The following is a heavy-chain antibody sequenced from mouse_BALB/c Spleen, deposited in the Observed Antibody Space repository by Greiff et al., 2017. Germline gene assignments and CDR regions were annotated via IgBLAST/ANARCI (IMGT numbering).Heavy chain of an antibody. CDR3: ARDGKGWYFDV. V-gene: IGHV1S41*01. CDR2: IAPGSGST. Sequence: DLVKPGASVKLSCKASGYTFTSYWINWIKQRPGQGLEWIGRIAPGSGSTYYNEMFKGKATLTVDTSSSTAYIQLSSLSSEDSAVYFCARDGKGWYFDVWGAGTTVTVSS. D-gene: IGHD2-1*01. CDR1: GYTFTSYW. J-gene: IGHJ1*01.